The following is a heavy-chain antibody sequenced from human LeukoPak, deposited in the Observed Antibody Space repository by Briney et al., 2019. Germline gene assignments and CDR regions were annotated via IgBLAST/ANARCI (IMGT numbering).Heavy chain of an antibody. CDR1: GGSLSSSHW. D-gene: IGHD2-2*01. CDR2: IYHGGNT. Sequence: SETLSLTCAVSGGSLSSSHWWSWGRQPPEKGLEGIGEIYHGGNTHYKPSLKSRVTLSVDNAKNQFSLKLSSVTAADTAVYYCASVHCSTSNCFFFDYWGQGTLVTVSS. V-gene: IGHV4-4*02. J-gene: IGHJ4*02. CDR3: ASVHCSTSNCFFFDY.